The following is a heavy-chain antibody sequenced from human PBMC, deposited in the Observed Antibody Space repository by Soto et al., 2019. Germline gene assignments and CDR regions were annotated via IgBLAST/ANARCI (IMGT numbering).Heavy chain of an antibody. CDR1: GYTFSRHG. CDR2: SGNT. J-gene: IGHJ4*02. D-gene: IGHD3-3*01. V-gene: IGHV1-18*04. CDR3: ARGADDFSSRDYYES. Sequence: QVQLVQSGAEVKKPGASVTVSCKASGYTFSRHGIIWVRQAPGQGLEWMAWSGNTNYAQKFQGRLTLTANPSTRTAYMEMRSLRSDDRAVSYGARGADDFSSRDYYESWGQGTLVSVS.